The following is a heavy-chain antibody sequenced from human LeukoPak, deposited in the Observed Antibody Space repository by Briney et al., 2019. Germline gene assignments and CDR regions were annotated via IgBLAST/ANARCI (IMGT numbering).Heavy chain of an antibody. J-gene: IGHJ4*02. V-gene: IGHV4-59*08. CDR3: ARLNSPYYFDY. D-gene: IGHD2-21*01. CDR1: GGSISSYY. CDR2: IYYSGST. Sequence: SEALSLTCTVSGGSISSYYWSWIRQPPGKGLEWIGYIYYSGSTNYNPSLKSRVTISVDTSKNQFSLKLSSVTAADTAVYYCARLNSPYYFDYWGQGTLVTVSS.